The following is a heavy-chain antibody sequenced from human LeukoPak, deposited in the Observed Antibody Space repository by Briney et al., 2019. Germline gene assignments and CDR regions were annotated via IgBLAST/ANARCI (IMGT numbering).Heavy chain of an antibody. CDR1: GGSISSYY. J-gene: IGHJ6*02. CDR2: IYYSGST. V-gene: IGHV4-59*01. CDR3: AREYYYGSGPYSDV. D-gene: IGHD3-10*01. Sequence: SETLSLTCTVSGGSISSYYWSWIRQPPGKGLEWIGYIYYSGSTNYNPSLKSRVTISVDTSKNQFSLKLSSVTAADTAVYYCAREYYYGSGPYSDVWGQGTTVTVSS.